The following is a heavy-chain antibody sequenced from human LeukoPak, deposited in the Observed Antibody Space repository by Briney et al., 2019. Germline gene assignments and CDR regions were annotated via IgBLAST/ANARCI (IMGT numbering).Heavy chain of an antibody. CDR2: MSGSGGGT. Sequence: GGSLRLSCAVSGLTLSNYGMSWVRKAPGKGLEWVAGMSGSGGGTNYADSVKGRFTVSRDNSKNTLYLQMKSLRAEDTAVYFCARRGVVIRVILVGFYKAAHYFDSWGQGALVTVSS. D-gene: IGHD3-22*01. CDR3: ARRGVVIRVILVGFYKAAHYFDS. CDR1: GLTLSNYG. J-gene: IGHJ4*02. V-gene: IGHV3-23*01.